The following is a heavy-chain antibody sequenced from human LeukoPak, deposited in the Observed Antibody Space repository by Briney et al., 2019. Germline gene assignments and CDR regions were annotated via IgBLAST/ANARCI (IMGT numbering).Heavy chain of an antibody. J-gene: IGHJ4*02. D-gene: IGHD2-15*01. CDR3: AKDVLYCSGGSCYSGYFDY. V-gene: IGHV3-23*01. CDR1: GFTFSSYA. CDR2: ISGSGGST. Sequence: GGSLRLSCAASGFTFSSYAMSWVRQAPGKGLEWVSAISGSGGSTYYADSVKGRFTISRDNSKNTLYLQMNSLRAEDTAGYSCAKDVLYCSGGSCYSGYFDYWGQGTLVTVSS.